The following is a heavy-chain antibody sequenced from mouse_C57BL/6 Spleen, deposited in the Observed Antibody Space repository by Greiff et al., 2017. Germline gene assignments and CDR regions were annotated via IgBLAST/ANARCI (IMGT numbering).Heavy chain of an antibody. D-gene: IGHD1-1*01. V-gene: IGHV1-50*01. CDR2: IDPSDSYT. CDR3: ARYYYGSSYDY. J-gene: IGHJ2*01. Sequence: QVQLQQPGAELVKPGASVKLSCKASGYTFTSYWMQWVKQRPGQGLEWIGEIDPSDSYTNYNQKFKGKATLTVDTSSSTAYMQLSSLTSEDSAVYYGARYYYGSSYDYWGQGTTLTVSS. CDR1: GYTFTSYW.